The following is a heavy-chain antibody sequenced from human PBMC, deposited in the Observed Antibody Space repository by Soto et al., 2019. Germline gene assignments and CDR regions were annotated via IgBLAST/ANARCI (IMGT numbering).Heavy chain of an antibody. D-gene: IGHD4-17*01. CDR1: GGSISSGDYS. Sequence: SETLSLTCAVSGGSISSGDYSWSWIRQPPGKGLEWIGYIYHSGSTYYNPSLKSRVTISLDRSKNQFSLKLSSVTAADTAVYYCARYDYSDYWFDPWGQGTLVTVSS. CDR3: ARYDYSDYWFDP. J-gene: IGHJ5*02. CDR2: IYHSGST. V-gene: IGHV4-30-2*01.